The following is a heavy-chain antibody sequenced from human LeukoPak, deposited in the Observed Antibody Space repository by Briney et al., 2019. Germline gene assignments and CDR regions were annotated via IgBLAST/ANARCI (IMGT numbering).Heavy chain of an antibody. CDR2: IYYSGST. Sequence: SETLSLTCTVSGGSISSYYWSWIRQPPGKGLEWIGYIYYSGSTNYNPSLKSRVTISVDTSKNQFSLQLNSVTPEDTAVYYCARVLTTREWELLDYYFDYWGQGTLVTVSS. D-gene: IGHD1-26*01. CDR1: GGSISSYY. V-gene: IGHV4-59*12. CDR3: ARVLTTREWELLDYYFDY. J-gene: IGHJ4*02.